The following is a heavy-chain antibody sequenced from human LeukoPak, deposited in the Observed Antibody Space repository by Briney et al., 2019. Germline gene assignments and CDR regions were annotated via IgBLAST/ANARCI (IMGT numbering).Heavy chain of an antibody. V-gene: IGHV4-31*03. CDR2: IYYSGST. Sequence: SQTLSLTCTVSGVSISSGAYYWNWIRPHPGKGLEWIGYIYYSGSTYNDSSLKGRVTMSVDTSKHQFSLKVSCVTAADTAVYYCAREVIEDWFDPWGQGTLVTVSS. CDR3: AREVIEDWFDP. J-gene: IGHJ5*02. CDR1: GVSISSGAYY. D-gene: IGHD2/OR15-2a*01.